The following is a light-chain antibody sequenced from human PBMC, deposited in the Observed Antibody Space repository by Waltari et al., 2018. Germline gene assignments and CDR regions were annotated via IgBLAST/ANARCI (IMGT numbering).Light chain of an antibody. Sequence: DIQMTQSPSTLSASVGDRVAITCRASQSIGNWLAWYQQKPGKAPKLLIFKSSSLESGVPSRFSGTGSGTEFTLTISSLQPDDFATYYCQQCDGYPYTFGQGTKLEIK. V-gene: IGKV1-5*03. CDR2: KSS. CDR1: QSIGNW. CDR3: QQCDGYPYT. J-gene: IGKJ2*01.